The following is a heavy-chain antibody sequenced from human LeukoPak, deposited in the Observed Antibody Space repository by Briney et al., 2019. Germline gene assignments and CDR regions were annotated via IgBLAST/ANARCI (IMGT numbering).Heavy chain of an antibody. CDR1: GGSFSGYY. CDR2: INHSGST. D-gene: IGHD6-19*01. CDR3: ARLDSSGWYPNYYFYMDV. Sequence: SETLSLTCAVYGGSFSGYYWSWIRQPPGKGLEWIGEINHSGSTNYNPSLKSRLTIIVDTSKNQFSLKLSSVTAADTAVYYCARLDSSGWYPNYYFYMDVWGKGTTVTISS. J-gene: IGHJ6*03. V-gene: IGHV4-34*01.